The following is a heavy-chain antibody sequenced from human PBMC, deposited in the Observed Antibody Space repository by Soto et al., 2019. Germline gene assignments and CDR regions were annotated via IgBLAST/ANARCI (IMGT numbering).Heavy chain of an antibody. Sequence: QITLKESGPTLVRPTQTLTLTCAFSGFSLSTSGVGVGWIRQPPGKALEWLAVIYWDDSKHYSPSLRSRLTITNQTSKNQVVLTMTNMDPMETGTYYCALKGPEDWPLDYWCQGTLVTVSS. J-gene: IGHJ4*02. CDR1: GFSLSTSGVG. V-gene: IGHV2-5*02. CDR2: IYWDDSK. CDR3: ALKGPEDWPLDY. D-gene: IGHD3-9*01.